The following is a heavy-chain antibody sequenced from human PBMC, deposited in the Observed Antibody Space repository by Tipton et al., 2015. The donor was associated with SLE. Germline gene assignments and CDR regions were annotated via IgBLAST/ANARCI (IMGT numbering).Heavy chain of an antibody. J-gene: IGHJ3*02. CDR3: ARDRDSSGSDAFDI. D-gene: IGHD3-22*01. Sequence: TLSLTCTVSGGSISSYYWSWIRQPAGKGLEWIGRIYTSGSTNYNPSLKSRVTMSVDTSKNQFSLKLSSVTAADTAVYYCARDRDSSGSDAFDIWGQGTMVTVSS. V-gene: IGHV4-4*07. CDR2: IYTSGST. CDR1: GGSISSYY.